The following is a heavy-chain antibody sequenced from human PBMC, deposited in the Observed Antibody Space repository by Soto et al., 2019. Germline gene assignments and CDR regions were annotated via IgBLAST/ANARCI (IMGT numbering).Heavy chain of an antibody. CDR3: AHILAGYSGDAFDV. Sequence: QITLKESGPTLVKPTQTLTLTCTFSGFSLTTRGVGVGWVRQPPGKALEWLSLIYWDDYKRISPSLESRLTITKDTSKNQVVLTMTNMDPVDTATYYCAHILAGYSGDAFDVWGQGTLVTVSS. V-gene: IGHV2-5*02. J-gene: IGHJ3*01. CDR2: IYWDDYK. CDR1: GFSLTTRGVG. D-gene: IGHD3-22*01.